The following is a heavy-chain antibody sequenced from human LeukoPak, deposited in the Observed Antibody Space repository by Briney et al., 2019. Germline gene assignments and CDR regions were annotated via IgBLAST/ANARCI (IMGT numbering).Heavy chain of an antibody. D-gene: IGHD5-12*01. J-gene: IGHJ5*02. CDR1: GYTFTSYG. V-gene: IGHV1-18*01. CDR3: ARDIVATISMHWFDP. Sequence: ASVKVSCTASGYTFTSYGISWVRQAPGQGLEWMGWISAYNGNTNYAQKLQGRVTMTTDTSTSTAYMELRSLRSDDTAVYYCARDIVATISMHWFDPWGQGTLVTVSS. CDR2: ISAYNGNT.